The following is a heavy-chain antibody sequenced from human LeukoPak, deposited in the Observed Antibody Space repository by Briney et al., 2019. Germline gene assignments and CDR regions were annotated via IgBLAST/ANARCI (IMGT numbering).Heavy chain of an antibody. CDR3: VLGSSWYGVFDY. CDR2: IIPILGIA. CDR1: GGTFSSYA. D-gene: IGHD6-13*01. V-gene: IGHV1-69*10. J-gene: IGHJ4*02. Sequence: SVKVSCKASGGTFSSYAISWVRQAPGQGLEWMGRIIPILGIANYAQKFQGRVTITADKSTSTAYMELSSLRSEDTAVYYCVLGSSWYGVFDYWGQGTLVTVSS.